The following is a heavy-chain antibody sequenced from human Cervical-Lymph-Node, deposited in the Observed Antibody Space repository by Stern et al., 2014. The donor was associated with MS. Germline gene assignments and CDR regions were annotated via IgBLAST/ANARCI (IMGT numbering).Heavy chain of an antibody. J-gene: IGHJ4*02. Sequence: QMQLVQSGAEVKKPGASVKVSCKASGYTFTGYYIHWVRQAPGQGLEWMGWMNSNSGGTNYAQNFQGRVTMTRDTSISPAYMEVTGLRSDDTAVYYCARDLTGDGILYLDYWGQGTLVTVSS. CDR1: GYTFTGYY. CDR3: ARDLTGDGILYLDY. V-gene: IGHV1-2*02. D-gene: IGHD7-27*01. CDR2: MNSNSGGT.